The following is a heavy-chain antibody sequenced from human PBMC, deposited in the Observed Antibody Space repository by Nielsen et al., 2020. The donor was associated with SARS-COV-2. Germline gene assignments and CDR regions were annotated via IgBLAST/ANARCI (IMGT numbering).Heavy chain of an antibody. V-gene: IGHV3-15*01. CDR3: TTDPAPRCFGY. J-gene: IGHJ4*02. CDR2: IKSRPDGGTT. Sequence: GGSLRLSCVVSGFTFSNAWMSWVRQAPGKGLEWVGRIKSRPDGGTTDFAAPVKDRFTISRDDSKNTLYLQMNSLKTEDTAFYYCTTDPAPRCFGYWRQGTLVTVSS. CDR1: GFTFSNAW.